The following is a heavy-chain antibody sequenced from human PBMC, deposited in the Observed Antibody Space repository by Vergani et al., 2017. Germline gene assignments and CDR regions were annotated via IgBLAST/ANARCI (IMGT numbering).Heavy chain of an antibody. CDR3: ARVIYSSSWWGNLYYFDY. CDR1: GGSISGYY. D-gene: IGHD6-13*01. J-gene: IGHJ4*02. Sequence: QVQLQESGPGLVKPSETLSLTCTVSGGSISGYYWSWIRQPPGKGLEWIGEINHSGSTNYNPSLKSRVTISVDTSKNQFSLKLSSVTAADTAVYYCARVIYSSSWWGNLYYFDYWGQGTLVTVSS. CDR2: INHSGST. V-gene: IGHV4-34*01.